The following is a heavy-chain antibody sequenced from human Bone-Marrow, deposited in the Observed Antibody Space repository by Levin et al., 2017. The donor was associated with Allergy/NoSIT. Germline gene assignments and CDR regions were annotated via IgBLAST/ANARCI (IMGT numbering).Heavy chain of an antibody. D-gene: IGHD3-9*01. CDR3: ATGLLTGYVYYFDY. CDR1: GFTFSDYY. J-gene: IGHJ4*02. V-gene: IGHV3-72*01. Sequence: PGGSLRLSCAASGFTFSDYYIDWVRQAPGKGLEWVGRTSNKANSYTTQYAASVKGRFTISRDDSKNSLYLQMNSLKTEDTAVYYCATGLLTGYVYYFDYWGQGTLVTVSS. CDR2: TSNKANSYTT.